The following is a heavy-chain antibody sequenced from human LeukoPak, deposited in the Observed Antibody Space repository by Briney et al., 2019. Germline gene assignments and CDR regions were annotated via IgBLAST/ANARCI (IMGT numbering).Heavy chain of an antibody. CDR2: ISAYNGNT. V-gene: IGHV1-18*01. Sequence: AASVKASCKASGYTFTSYGISWVRQAPGQGLEWMGWISAYNGNTNYAQKLQGRVTMTTDTSTSTAYMELRSLRSDDTAVYYCARHHYDFWSGYLEVDYWGQGTLVTVSS. CDR1: GYTFTSYG. D-gene: IGHD3-3*01. CDR3: ARHHYDFWSGYLEVDY. J-gene: IGHJ4*02.